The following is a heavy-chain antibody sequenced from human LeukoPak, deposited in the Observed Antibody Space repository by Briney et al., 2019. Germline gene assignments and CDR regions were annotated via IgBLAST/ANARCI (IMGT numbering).Heavy chain of an antibody. CDR3: ARDTTVGSGMEH. D-gene: IGHD3-10*01. CDR1: GGSLSTYS. CDR2: IYHGGTT. Sequence: PSETLSLTCSVSGGSLSTYSWSWVRHSPGNRLEWIGYIYHGGTTNYNPSLKSRATISADTAKNQFSLRLRSVTAADTAIYYCARDTTVGSGMEHWGQGTLVSVSS. J-gene: IGHJ4*02. V-gene: IGHV4-59*01.